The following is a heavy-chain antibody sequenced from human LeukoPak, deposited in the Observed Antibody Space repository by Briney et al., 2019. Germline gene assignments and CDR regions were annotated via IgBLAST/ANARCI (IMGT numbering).Heavy chain of an antibody. J-gene: IGHJ3*02. CDR2: ISGSGGST. V-gene: IGHV3-23*01. CDR3: GAIWFGELRFDAFDI. Sequence: PGGSLRLSCAASGFTFSSYAMSWVRQAPGKGLEWVSAISGSGGSTYYADSVKGRFTTSRDNSKNTLYLQMNSLRAEDTAVYYCGAIWFGELRFDAFDIWGQGTMVTVSS. D-gene: IGHD3-10*01. CDR1: GFTFSSYA.